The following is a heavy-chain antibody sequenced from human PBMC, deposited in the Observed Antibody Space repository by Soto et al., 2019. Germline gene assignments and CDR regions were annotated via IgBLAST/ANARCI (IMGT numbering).Heavy chain of an antibody. CDR2: TYSGGST. CDR3: AREVESYGLGMDV. Sequence: EVQLVESGGGLIQPGGSLRLSCAASGFTVSSNYMSWVRQAPGKGLEWVSVTYSGGSTYYADSVKGRFTISRDNSKNALYLQMNSLRVEDTAVYYCAREVESYGLGMDVWGQGTTVTVSS. J-gene: IGHJ6*02. D-gene: IGHD5-18*01. CDR1: GFTVSSNY. V-gene: IGHV3-53*01.